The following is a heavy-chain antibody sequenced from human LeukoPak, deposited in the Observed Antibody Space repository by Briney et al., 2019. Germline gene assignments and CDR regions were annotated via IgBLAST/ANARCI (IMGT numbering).Heavy chain of an antibody. J-gene: IGHJ4*02. Sequence: ASVKVSCKASGYTFTGYYMHWVRQAPGQGLEWMGIINPSGGSTSYAQKFQGRVTMTRDTSTSTVYMGLSSLRSEDTAVYYCARVGYSYGSGFDYWGQGTLVTVSS. D-gene: IGHD5-18*01. V-gene: IGHV1-46*01. CDR2: INPSGGST. CDR1: GYTFTGYY. CDR3: ARVGYSYGSGFDY.